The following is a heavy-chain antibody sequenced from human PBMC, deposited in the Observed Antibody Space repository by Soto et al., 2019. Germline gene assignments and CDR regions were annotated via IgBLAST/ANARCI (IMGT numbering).Heavy chain of an antibody. J-gene: IGHJ4*02. CDR3: ARDLSGSGD. CDR2: ISYDGSNK. Sequence: QVQLVESGGGVVQPGRSLRLSCAASGFAFSSYAMHWVRQAPGKGLEWVAVISYDGSNKSYADSVKGRFTISRDNSKNTLYLQMNSLRAEDTAVYYCARDLSGSGDWGQGTLVTVSS. CDR1: GFAFSSYA. V-gene: IGHV3-30-3*01. D-gene: IGHD3-10*01.